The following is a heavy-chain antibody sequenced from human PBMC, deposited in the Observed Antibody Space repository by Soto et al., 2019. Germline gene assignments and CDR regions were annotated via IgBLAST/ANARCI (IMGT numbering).Heavy chain of an antibody. Sequence: SLTLCVLRSVFGGTRVGGGCCWSWIREVPGKGLEEILHIYVTGAFDYNPALRDRITISQDTSERQLSLNLRLVTAADKAVYYCERLRIDTNNYKWFDTCGQGTLVSVSS. CDR2: IYVTGAF. V-gene: IGHV4-31*02. CDR1: GGTRVGGGCC. CDR3: ERLRIDTNNYKWFDT. D-gene: IGHD1-20*01. J-gene: IGHJ5*02.